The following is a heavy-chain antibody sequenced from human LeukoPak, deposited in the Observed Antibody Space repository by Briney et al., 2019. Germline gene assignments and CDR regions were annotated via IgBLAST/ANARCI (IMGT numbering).Heavy chain of an antibody. D-gene: IGHD6-19*01. Sequence: GGSLRHSCAASGFTFSSHSMNWVRQAPGKGLEWISYISTSSSTIHYADSVKGRFTISRDNAKNSLFLQMDSLRAEDTAVYYCARSHSSGWGPFDYWGQGTLVTVSS. CDR3: ARSHSSGWGPFDY. J-gene: IGHJ4*02. CDR1: GFTFSSHS. V-gene: IGHV3-48*01. CDR2: ISTSSSTI.